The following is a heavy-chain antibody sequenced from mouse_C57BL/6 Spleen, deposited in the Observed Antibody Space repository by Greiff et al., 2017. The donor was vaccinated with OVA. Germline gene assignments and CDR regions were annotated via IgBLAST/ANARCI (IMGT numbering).Heavy chain of an antibody. Sequence: EVMLVESGGGLVKPGGSLKLSCAASGFTFSSYAMSWVRQTPEKRLEWVATISDGGSYTYYPDNVKGRFTISRDNAKNNLYLQMSHLKSEDTAMYYCAREGYLAYWGQGTLVTVSA. CDR3: AREGYLAY. V-gene: IGHV5-4*01. CDR2: ISDGGSYT. D-gene: IGHD3-1*01. CDR1: GFTFSSYA. J-gene: IGHJ3*01.